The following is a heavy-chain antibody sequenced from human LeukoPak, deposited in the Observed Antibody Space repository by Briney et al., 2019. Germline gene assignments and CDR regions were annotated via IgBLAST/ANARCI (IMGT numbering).Heavy chain of an antibody. CDR2: ISWNGVST. Sequence: PGGSLRLTCAASGFSFDDHGMRWVRQAPGKGLGWVSGISWNGVSTAYADSVKGRFTYSRDTAKNSLDLQMNSLRAEDTALYYCARDPYYYAFDIWGQGTMVTVSS. J-gene: IGHJ3*02. CDR1: GFSFDDHG. D-gene: IGHD3-10*01. V-gene: IGHV3-20*04. CDR3: ARDPYYYAFDI.